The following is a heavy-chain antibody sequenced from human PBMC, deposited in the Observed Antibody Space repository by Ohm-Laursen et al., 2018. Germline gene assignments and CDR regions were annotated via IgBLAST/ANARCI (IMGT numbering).Heavy chain of an antibody. J-gene: IGHJ4*02. CDR1: GFTLSSHG. CDR3: ARDDCSSTSCPDLDY. Sequence: SLRLSCTASGFTLSSHGMSWVRQAPGKGLEWVAVISYDGSDKHYVDSVKGRFTISRDNSKNTLYLQMNSLRAEDTAVYYCARDDCSSTSCPDLDYWGQGTLVTVSS. D-gene: IGHD2-2*01. V-gene: IGHV3-33*05. CDR2: ISYDGSDK.